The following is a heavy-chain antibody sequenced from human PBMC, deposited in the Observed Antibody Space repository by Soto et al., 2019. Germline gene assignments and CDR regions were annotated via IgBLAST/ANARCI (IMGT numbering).Heavy chain of an antibody. CDR2: VIPVVGTA. CDR3: ARCDATKLGVTNYDGRDV. J-gene: IGHJ6*02. V-gene: IGHV1-69*12. Sequence: QVQLVQSGAEGKKPGSSVKVSCQASGGRLTNYVVSWVRQAPGLGLACMGGVIPVVGTANYAQKFQGRVTIAADESKSTVYMDVRSVRSEDTAFYYCARCDATKLGVTNYDGRDVWGQGTTVTVSS. D-gene: IGHD3-10*01. CDR1: GGRLTNYV.